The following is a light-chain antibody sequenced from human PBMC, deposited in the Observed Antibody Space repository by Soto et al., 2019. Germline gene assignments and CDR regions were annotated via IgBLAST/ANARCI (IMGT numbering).Light chain of an antibody. CDR1: QSVSSN. Sequence: EIVMTQTPPKLSVSAGGRATRACRASQSVSSNLAWYQQKPGQAPRLLIYGASTRATGIPARFSGSGSGTEFTLTIRCLQSEDSAVYFCQQYNNWPFSFGQGTRVEIK. J-gene: IGKJ5*01. V-gene: IGKV3-15*01. CDR3: QQYNNWPFS. CDR2: GAS.